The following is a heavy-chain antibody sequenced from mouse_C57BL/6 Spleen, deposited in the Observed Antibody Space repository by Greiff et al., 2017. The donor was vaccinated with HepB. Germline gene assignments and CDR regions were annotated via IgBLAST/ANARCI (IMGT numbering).Heavy chain of an antibody. V-gene: IGHV5-4*01. CDR3: AGDRDYDYDGAWFAY. D-gene: IGHD2-4*01. J-gene: IGHJ3*01. CDR1: GFTFSSYA. Sequence: EVMLVESGGGLVKPGGSLKLSCAASGFTFSSYAMSWVRQTPEKRLEWVATISDGGSYTYYPANVKGRFTISRDNAKNNLYLQMSHLKSEDTAMYYCAGDRDYDYDGAWFAYWGQGTLVTVSA. CDR2: ISDGGSYT.